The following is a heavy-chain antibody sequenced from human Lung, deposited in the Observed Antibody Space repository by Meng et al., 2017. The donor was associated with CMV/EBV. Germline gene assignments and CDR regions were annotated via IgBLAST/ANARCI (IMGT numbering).Heavy chain of an antibody. CDR3: ARAAFCSSSTCWYGMDV. D-gene: IGHD2-2*01. Sequence: GESLKIPCVAPRLTHFKSYSMHWVRQAPGKGLEWVAILSYDGSQRYYTDSVKGRFTISRDNSMDTMYLQMNSLRPEDTAVYYCARAAFCSSSTCWYGMDVWGQGTTVTVSS. CDR1: RLTHFKSYS. V-gene: IGHV3-30*14. CDR2: LSYDGSQR. J-gene: IGHJ6*02.